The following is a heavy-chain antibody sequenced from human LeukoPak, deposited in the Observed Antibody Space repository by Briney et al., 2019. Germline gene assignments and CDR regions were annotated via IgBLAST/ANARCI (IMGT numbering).Heavy chain of an antibody. CDR3: ARDAAGRVFDY. D-gene: IGHD6-13*01. CDR1: GYTLTELS. J-gene: IGHJ4*02. Sequence: ASVKVSCKVSGYTLTELSMHWVRQAPGKGLEWMGWISAYNGNTNYAQKLQGRVTMTTDTSTSTAYMELRSLRSDDTAVYYCARDAAGRVFDYWGQGTLVTISS. V-gene: IGHV1-18*01. CDR2: ISAYNGNT.